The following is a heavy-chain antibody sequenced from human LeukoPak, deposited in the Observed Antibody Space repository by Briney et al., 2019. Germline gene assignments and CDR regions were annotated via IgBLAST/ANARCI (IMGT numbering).Heavy chain of an antibody. V-gene: IGHV4-34*01. CDR2: INHSGST. J-gene: IGHJ6*03. Sequence: SETLSLTCAVYGGSFSGYYWSWIRQPPGKGLEWIGEINHSGSTNYNPSLKSRVTISVDTSKNQFSLKLSSVTAGDTAVYYCARRYYYYYYMDVWGKGTTVTISS. CDR3: ARRYYYYYYMDV. CDR1: GGSFSGYY.